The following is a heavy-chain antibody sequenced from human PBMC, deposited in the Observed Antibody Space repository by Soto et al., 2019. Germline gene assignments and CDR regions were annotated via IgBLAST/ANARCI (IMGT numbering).Heavy chain of an antibody. J-gene: IGHJ6*02. D-gene: IGHD2-2*02. CDR1: GFTFSSYG. CDR2: IWYDGSNK. V-gene: IGHV3-33*01. Sequence: QVQLVESGGGVVQPGRSLRLSCAASGFTFSSYGMHWVRQAPGKGLEWVAVIWYDGSNKYYADSVKGRFTISRDNSKNTLYLQMNSLRAEDTAVYYCARDGNHCISTSCYRIDAYYGMDVWGQGTTVTVSS. CDR3: ARDGNHCISTSCYRIDAYYGMDV.